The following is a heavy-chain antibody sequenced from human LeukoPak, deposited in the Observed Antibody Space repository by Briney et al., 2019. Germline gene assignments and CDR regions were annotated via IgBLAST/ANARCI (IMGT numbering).Heavy chain of an antibody. Sequence: PSETLSLTCAVYGGSFSGYYWSWIRQPPGKGLEWIGEINHSGSTNYNPSLKSRVTISVDTSKNQFSLKLSSVTAADTAVYYCARARIPLRTRSYYFDYWGQGTLVTVSS. D-gene: IGHD3-16*02. V-gene: IGHV4-34*01. J-gene: IGHJ4*02. CDR3: ARARIPLRTRSYYFDY. CDR1: GGSFSGYY. CDR2: INHSGST.